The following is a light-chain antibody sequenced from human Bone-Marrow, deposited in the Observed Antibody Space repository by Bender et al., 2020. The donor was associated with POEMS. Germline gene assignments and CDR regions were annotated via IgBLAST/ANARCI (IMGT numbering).Light chain of an antibody. CDR2: DVS. CDR1: SSNVGGYKS. V-gene: IGLV2-11*01. Sequence: QSALTQPRSVSGSPGQSVTISCTGTSSNVGGYKSVSWYQHHQDRAPKVMIFDVSKRPSGIPERFSGSTSGNTASLTISGTQTMDEADYYCQSWGSNTAVFGGGTKLTVL. J-gene: IGLJ2*01. CDR3: QSWGSNTAV.